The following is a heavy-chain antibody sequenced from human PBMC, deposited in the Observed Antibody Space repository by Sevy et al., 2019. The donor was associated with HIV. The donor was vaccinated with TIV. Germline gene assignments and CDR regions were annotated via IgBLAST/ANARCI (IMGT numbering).Heavy chain of an antibody. V-gene: IGHV1-18*01. CDR2: ISAYNGNT. CDR3: ASDGRRLGYCSGGSCRYYFDY. D-gene: IGHD2-15*01. CDR1: GYTLTSYG. Sequence: ASVKVSCKASGYTLTSYGISWVRQAPGQGLEWMGWISAYNGNTNYAQKLQGRVTMTTDTSTSTAYMELRSLRSDDTAVYYCASDGRRLGYCSGGSCRYYFDYWGQGTLVTVSS. J-gene: IGHJ4*02.